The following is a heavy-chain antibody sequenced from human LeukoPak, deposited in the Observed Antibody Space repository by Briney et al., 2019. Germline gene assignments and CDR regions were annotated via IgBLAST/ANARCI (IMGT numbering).Heavy chain of an antibody. V-gene: IGHV3-21*01. CDR1: GFTFSSYE. J-gene: IGHJ4*02. CDR2: IDSNSHYM. CDR3: VTARDGYNPLDY. D-gene: IGHD5-24*01. Sequence: PGGSLRLSCVDSGFTFSSYETNWVRQAPGKGLEWVSSIDSNSHYMYYADSLQGRFTISRDNAKNSLYLQMNSLRAEDTAVYYCVTARDGYNPLDYWGQGILVTVSS.